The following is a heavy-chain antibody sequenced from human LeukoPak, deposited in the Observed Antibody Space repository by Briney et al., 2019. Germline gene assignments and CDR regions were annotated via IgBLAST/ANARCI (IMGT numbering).Heavy chain of an antibody. CDR3: ATDKVTGEAFDI. V-gene: IGHV1-69*13. CDR1: GCTFTSYA. D-gene: IGHD2-21*02. J-gene: IGHJ3*02. Sequence: ASVKVSCKASGCTFTSYAISWVRHAPGQGLEWTGGIIPIFGTANYAQKFQGRVTIIADESTSTAYMEPSSLRPEDTAGHYCATDKVTGEAFDIWGQGTMVTDSS. CDR2: IIPIFGTA.